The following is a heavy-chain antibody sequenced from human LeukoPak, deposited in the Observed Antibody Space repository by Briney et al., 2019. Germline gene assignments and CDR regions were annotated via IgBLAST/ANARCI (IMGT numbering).Heavy chain of an antibody. CDR2: INPNSGGT. D-gene: IGHD2-15*01. Sequence: ASVKVSCKASGYTFTDYYMHWVRQAPGQGLEWMGWINPNSGGTNYAQKFQGWVTMTRDTSISTAYMELSRLRSDDTAVYYCARGPSAYCSGGSCYSGSAWFDPWGQGTLVTVSS. J-gene: IGHJ5*02. CDR3: ARGPSAYCSGGSCYSGSAWFDP. V-gene: IGHV1-2*04. CDR1: GYTFTDYY.